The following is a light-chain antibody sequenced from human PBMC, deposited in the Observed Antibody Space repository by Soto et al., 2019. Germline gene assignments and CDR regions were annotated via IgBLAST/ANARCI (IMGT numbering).Light chain of an antibody. J-gene: IGKJ1*01. CDR3: QQYDSWPPT. CDR2: GAS. CDR1: QSISIN. V-gene: IGKV3-15*01. Sequence: EIVMTQSPGTLSVSPGERATLSCRASQSISINLAWYQQTPGQRPRLLIFGASTRATGIPVRFSGSGSGTGFTLTISSLQSEDSGLYYCQQYDSWPPTFGQGTKVEIK.